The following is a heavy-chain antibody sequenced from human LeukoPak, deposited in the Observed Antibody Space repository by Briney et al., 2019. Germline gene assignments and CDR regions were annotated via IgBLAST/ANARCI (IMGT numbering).Heavy chain of an antibody. CDR3: ATVVNSDDFWSAQGAFDI. CDR2: FDPEDGET. Sequence: GASVKVSCKVSGYTLTELSMHWVRQAPGKGLEWMGGFDPEDGETIYAQKFQGRVTMTEDTSTDTAYMELSSLRSEDTAVYYCATVVNSDDFWSAQGAFDIWGQGTMVTVSS. D-gene: IGHD3-3*01. J-gene: IGHJ3*02. V-gene: IGHV1-24*01. CDR1: GYTLTELS.